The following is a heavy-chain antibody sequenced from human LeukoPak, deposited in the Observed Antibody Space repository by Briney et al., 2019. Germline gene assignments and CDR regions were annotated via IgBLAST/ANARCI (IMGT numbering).Heavy chain of an antibody. D-gene: IGHD5-18*01. V-gene: IGHV3-74*01. CDR3: ATGHSYGYDY. CDR1: GLTFSDFW. Sequence: GGSLRLSCAASGLTFSDFWMHWVRRPPGKGLVWVALVKGDGRTTIYADSVKGRFTISRDNPKNPLYLQMNSLRADDTGVYYCATGHSYGYDYWGQGVLVTVSS. CDR2: VKGDGRTT. J-gene: IGHJ4*02.